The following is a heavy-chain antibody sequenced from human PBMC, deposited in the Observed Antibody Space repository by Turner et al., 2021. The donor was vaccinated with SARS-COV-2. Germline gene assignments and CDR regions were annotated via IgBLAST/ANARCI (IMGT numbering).Heavy chain of an antibody. D-gene: IGHD3-22*01. CDR3: ARDPDSSIFDP. CDR2: ISAYNGNT. CDR1: GYTFTRYG. V-gene: IGHV1-18*01. J-gene: IGHJ5*02. Sequence: QVQLVQSGAEVKKPGAAVKVSCKASGYTFTRYGIRWVRQAPGQGLEWMGWISAYNGNTNDAQKIQGRVTMTTDTSTSTAYMELRSRRSDDTAVYYCARDPDSSIFDPWGQGTLVTVSS.